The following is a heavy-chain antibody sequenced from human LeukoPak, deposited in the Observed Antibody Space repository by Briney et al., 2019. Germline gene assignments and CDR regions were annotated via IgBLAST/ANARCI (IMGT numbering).Heavy chain of an antibody. CDR2: IYYSGST. V-gene: IGHV4-61*05. Sequence: SETLSLTCTVSGGSISSSSYYWGWIRQPPGKGLEWIGYIYYSGSTNYNPSLKSRVTISVDTSKNQFSLKLSSVTAADTAVYYCARVGYSSSGNYYNDRGAFDYWGQGTLVTVSS. J-gene: IGHJ4*02. CDR3: ARVGYSSSGNYYNDRGAFDY. CDR1: GGSISSSSYY. D-gene: IGHD3-10*01.